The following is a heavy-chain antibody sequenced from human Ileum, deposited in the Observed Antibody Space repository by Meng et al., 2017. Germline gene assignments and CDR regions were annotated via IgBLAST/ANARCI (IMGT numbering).Heavy chain of an antibody. J-gene: IGHJ4*02. Sequence: GEGVEAGGGGRPGGGAPSLVGGASVVIGGGSVVSWLRRARGKGVDLVSMIHSGGNTYYAYSVKGRFTISIYNSKNTVYLQMNSLISYDTARYGGGGGGGGEWGEGTLVTVSS. D-gene: IGHD3-10*01. CDR2: IHSGGNT. CDR3: GGGGGGE. V-gene: IGHV3-53*01. CDR1: VVIGGGSV.